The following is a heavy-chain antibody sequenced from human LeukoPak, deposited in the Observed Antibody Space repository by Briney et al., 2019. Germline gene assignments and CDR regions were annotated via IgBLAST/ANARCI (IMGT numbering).Heavy chain of an antibody. V-gene: IGHV3-23*01. CDR1: GITFSSYG. Sequence: GGSLRLSCAASGITFSSYGMSWVRQAPGKGLEWVSVISGSGGSTYYADSVKGRFTISRDNSKNTLHLQMNSLRAEDTAVYHCAKHGAAGYCSGGSCYWGPLGVWGKGTTVTVSS. D-gene: IGHD2-15*01. CDR3: AKHGAAGYCSGGSCYWGPLGV. CDR2: ISGSGGST. J-gene: IGHJ6*04.